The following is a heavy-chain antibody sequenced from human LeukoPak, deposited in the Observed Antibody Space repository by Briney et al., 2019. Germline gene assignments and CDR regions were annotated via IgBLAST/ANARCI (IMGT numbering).Heavy chain of an antibody. CDR1: GFTFSSYS. CDR2: ISSSSSYI. CDR3: ARDQWGIVVVPAAHGRGNWFDP. Sequence: GGSLRLSCAASGFTFSSYSMNWVRQAPGKGLEWVSSISSSSSYIYYADSVKGRFTVSRDNSKNTLYLQMNSLRAEDTAVYYCARDQWGIVVVPAAHGRGNWFDPWGQGTLVTVSS. J-gene: IGHJ5*02. D-gene: IGHD2-2*01. V-gene: IGHV3-21*01.